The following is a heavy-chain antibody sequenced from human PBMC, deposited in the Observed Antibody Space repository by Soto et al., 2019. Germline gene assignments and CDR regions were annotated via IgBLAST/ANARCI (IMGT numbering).Heavy chain of an antibody. CDR2: IIPIFGTA. D-gene: IGHD2-15*01. CDR1: GGTFSSYA. V-gene: IGHV1-69*13. Sequence: ASVKVSCKASGGTFSSYAISWVRQAPGQGLEWMGGIIPIFGTANYAQKFQGRVTITADESTSTAYMELSSLGSEDTAVYYCARGGGSAYYYYGMDVWGQGTTVTVSS. CDR3: ARGGGSAYYYYGMDV. J-gene: IGHJ6*02.